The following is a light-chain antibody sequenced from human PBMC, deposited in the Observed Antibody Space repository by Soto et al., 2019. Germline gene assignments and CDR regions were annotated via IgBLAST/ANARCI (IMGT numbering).Light chain of an antibody. Sequence: DIVMTQSPDSLAVSLGESATINCKSSQSVLYSSNNKNYLAWYQQKPGQPPKLLIYWASTRESGVPDRFSGSGSGTDFTLTISSLQAEDLAVYYCQQYYSTPQTFGQGTKVEIK. V-gene: IGKV4-1*01. CDR1: QSVLYSSNNKNY. J-gene: IGKJ1*01. CDR2: WAS. CDR3: QQYYSTPQT.